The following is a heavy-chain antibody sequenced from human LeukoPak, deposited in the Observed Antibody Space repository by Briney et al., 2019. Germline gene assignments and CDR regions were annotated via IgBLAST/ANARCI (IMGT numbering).Heavy chain of an antibody. D-gene: IGHD2-21*01. CDR1: GFIFSSYA. CDR3: AKDLGGGETGLLDW. Sequence: GGSLRLSCAASGFIFSSYAMNWVRQAPGKGLEWVSVMSASGGSTYYADSVKGRFTISRDNSKNTLYLQMNSLRAEDTATYYCAKDLGGGETGLLDWWGQGTLVTVSS. J-gene: IGHJ4*02. CDR2: MSASGGST. V-gene: IGHV3-23*01.